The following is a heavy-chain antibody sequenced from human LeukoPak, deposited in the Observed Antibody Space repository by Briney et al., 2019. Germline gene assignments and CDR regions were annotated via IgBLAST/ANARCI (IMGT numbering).Heavy chain of an antibody. J-gene: IGHJ4*02. CDR2: LSDDGSNK. D-gene: IGHD6-13*01. Sequence: QPGRSVRLSCAASRFTFSYFAMHWVRQAPGKGLEWVAVLSDDGSNKFYADSVKGRFTISRDNSKNTLYLQMNSLRAEDTAFYYCAKDPHSSSWYYFDSWGQGTLVTVSS. V-gene: IGHV3-30*18. CDR1: RFTFSYFA. CDR3: AKDPHSSSWYYFDS.